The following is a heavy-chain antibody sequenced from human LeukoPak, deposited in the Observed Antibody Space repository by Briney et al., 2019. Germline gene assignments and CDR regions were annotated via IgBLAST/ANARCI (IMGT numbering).Heavy chain of an antibody. D-gene: IGHD3-10*01. CDR2: ISYSGGT. CDR3: ARAPAYYYGSGSYDY. CDR1: GGSISSTNYY. J-gene: IGHJ4*02. V-gene: IGHV4-39*07. Sequence: PSETLSLTCTVSGGSISSTNYYWGWIRQPPGKGLEWIGSISYSGGTYYNPSLKSRVTISVDTSKNQFSLKLSSVTAADTAVYYCARAPAYYYGSGSYDYWGQGTLVTVSS.